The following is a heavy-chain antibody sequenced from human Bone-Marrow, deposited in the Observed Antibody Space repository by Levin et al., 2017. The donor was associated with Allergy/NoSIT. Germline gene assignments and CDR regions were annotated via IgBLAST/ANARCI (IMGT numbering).Heavy chain of an antibody. CDR1: GYTFSTYA. V-gene: IGHV7-4-1*02. D-gene: IGHD6-19*01. Sequence: ASVKVSCKASGYTFSTYAVNWVRQAPGQGFEWMGWIDTKSGNPTYAQGFTGRFVFSLDTSVSTAYLQVSSLKAEDSAVYYCVRDQATAVAANWLDPWGQGTRVTVSS. J-gene: IGHJ5*02. CDR3: VRDQATAVAANWLDP. CDR2: IDTKSGNP.